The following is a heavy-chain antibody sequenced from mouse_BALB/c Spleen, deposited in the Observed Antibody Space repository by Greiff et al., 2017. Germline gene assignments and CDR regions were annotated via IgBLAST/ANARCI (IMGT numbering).Heavy chain of an antibody. Sequence: QVQLQQSGAELVKPGASVKLSCKASGYTFTSYYMYWVKQRPGQGLEWIGEINPSNGGTNFNEKFKSKATLTVDKSSSTAYMQLSSLTSEDSAVYYCTRWLLHYWYFDVWGAGTTVTVSS. CDR3: TRWLLHYWYFDV. CDR2: INPSNGGT. D-gene: IGHD2-3*01. V-gene: IGHV1S81*02. J-gene: IGHJ1*01. CDR1: GYTFTSYY.